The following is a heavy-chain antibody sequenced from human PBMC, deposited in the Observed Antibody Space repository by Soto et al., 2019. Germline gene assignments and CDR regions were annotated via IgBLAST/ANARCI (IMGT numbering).Heavy chain of an antibody. J-gene: IGHJ5*02. CDR3: AKDRNYYDSSGYSLAEGLDL. D-gene: IGHD3-22*01. Sequence: LGRSLRLSCTASGFTFSSYAMCWVRQAPGKGLEWVSAISGSGGSTYYADSVKGRFTISRDNSKNTLSLQMNSLRAEDTAVYYCAKDRNYYDSSGYSLAEGLDLCGQATLVTLFS. CDR1: GFTFSSYA. V-gene: IGHV3-23*01. CDR2: ISGSGGST.